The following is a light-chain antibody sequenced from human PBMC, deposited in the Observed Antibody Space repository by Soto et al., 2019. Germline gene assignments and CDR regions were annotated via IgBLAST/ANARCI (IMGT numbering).Light chain of an antibody. CDR1: SNDVGGYNL. V-gene: IGLV2-23*03. CDR3: CSFAGGATFV. Sequence: QSALTQPASVSGSPGQSITISCTGTSNDVGGYNLVSWYQQHPGKAPKLIIYEGTKRPSGVSDRFSGSRYGNTASLTISALQAEDEADYSCCSFAGGATFVFGGGTKVTVL. CDR2: EGT. J-gene: IGLJ2*01.